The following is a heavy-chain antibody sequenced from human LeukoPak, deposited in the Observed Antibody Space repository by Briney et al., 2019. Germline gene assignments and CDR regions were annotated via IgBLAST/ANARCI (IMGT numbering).Heavy chain of an antibody. CDR1: GGSFSGYY. CDR3: AIRVGATLDY. J-gene: IGHJ4*02. V-gene: IGHV4-34*01. Sequence: SETLSLTCAVYGGSFSGYYWGWIRQPPGKGLEWIGEINHSGSTNYNPSLKSRVTISVDTSKNQFSLKLSSVTAADTAVYYCAIRVGATLDYWGQGTLVTVSS. D-gene: IGHD1-26*01. CDR2: INHSGST.